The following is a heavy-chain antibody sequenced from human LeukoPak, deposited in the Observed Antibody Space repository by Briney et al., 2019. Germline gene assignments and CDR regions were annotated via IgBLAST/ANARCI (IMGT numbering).Heavy chain of an antibody. V-gene: IGHV3-23*01. Sequence: AGGSLRLSCAASGFTFSSYAMSWVRQAPGKGLEWVSAISGSGGSTYYADSVKGRFTISRDNFKNTLYLQMNSLRAEDAAVYYCAKDYSYGTMGYFDYWGQGTLVTVSS. D-gene: IGHD5-18*01. CDR1: GFTFSSYA. CDR2: ISGSGGST. J-gene: IGHJ4*02. CDR3: AKDYSYGTMGYFDY.